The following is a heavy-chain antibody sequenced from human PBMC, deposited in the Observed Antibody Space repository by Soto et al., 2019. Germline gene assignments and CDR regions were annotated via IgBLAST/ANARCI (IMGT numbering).Heavy chain of an antibody. CDR3: ARDSEIVVGKDYYYYMDV. J-gene: IGHJ6*03. Sequence: QVQLVESGGGVVQPGKSLRLSCAVSGFTFSSYGMHWVRQAPGKGLEWVARIWHDGSKTYYANSVKGRLTISRDNSKNTLYLIMNSLRVEDTAVYYCARDSEIVVGKDYYYYMDVWGKGTTVSVSS. CDR2: IWHDGSKT. V-gene: IGHV3-33*01. D-gene: IGHD2-2*01. CDR1: GFTFSSYG.